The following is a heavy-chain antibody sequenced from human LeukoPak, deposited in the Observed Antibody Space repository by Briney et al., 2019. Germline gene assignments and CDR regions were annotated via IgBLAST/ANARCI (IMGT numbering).Heavy chain of an antibody. Sequence: TSETLSLTCTVSGGSISSYYWSWIRQPPGKGLEWIGYIYYSGSTDYNPSLKSRVTISLDTSKNQFSLKLTSVTAADTAVYYCARWLHHFDYWGQGTLVTVSS. CDR3: ARWLHHFDY. CDR2: IYYSGST. CDR1: GGSISSYY. J-gene: IGHJ4*02. D-gene: IGHD5-24*01. V-gene: IGHV4-59*01.